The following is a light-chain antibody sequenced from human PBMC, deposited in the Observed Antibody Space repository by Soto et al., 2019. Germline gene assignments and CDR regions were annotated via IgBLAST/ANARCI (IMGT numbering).Light chain of an antibody. Sequence: EIVLTQSPGTLSLSPGERATLSCRASQSVSSSYLAWYQQKPGQAPRLLIYGASSRATGIPDRFSGSGSGTDFTLTIGRLEPEDFAVYYCQQYGSSPPITFGQGTRLENK. CDR2: GAS. V-gene: IGKV3-20*01. CDR1: QSVSSSY. CDR3: QQYGSSPPIT. J-gene: IGKJ5*01.